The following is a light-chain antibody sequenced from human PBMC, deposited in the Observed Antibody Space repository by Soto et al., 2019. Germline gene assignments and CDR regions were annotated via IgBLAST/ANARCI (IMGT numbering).Light chain of an antibody. J-gene: IGKJ1*01. CDR1: QTIGKY. Sequence: DIQLTQSPSSLSATVGDRVTITCRPSQTIGKYLNWYQQEPGKAPKLLIYAASTLQSGVPSRFSGSGSGTDFTLTISSLQPEDVATYYCQKYNSAPRTFGQGTKVDIK. CDR3: QKYNSAPRT. V-gene: IGKV1-27*01. CDR2: AAS.